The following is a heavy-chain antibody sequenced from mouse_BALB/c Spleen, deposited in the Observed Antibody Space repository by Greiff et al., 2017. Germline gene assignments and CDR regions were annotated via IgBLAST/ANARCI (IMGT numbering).Heavy chain of an antibody. CDR2: INPSTGYT. D-gene: IGHD1-1*02. J-gene: IGHJ2*01. Sequence: QVHVKQSGAELAKPGASVKMSCKASGYTFTSYWMHWVKQRPGQGLEWIGYINPSTGYTEYNQKFKDKATLTADKSSSTAYMQLSSLTSEDSAVYYCARGGYYPDYWGQGTTLTVAS. CDR3: ARGGYYPDY. CDR1: GYTFTSYW. V-gene: IGHV1-7*01.